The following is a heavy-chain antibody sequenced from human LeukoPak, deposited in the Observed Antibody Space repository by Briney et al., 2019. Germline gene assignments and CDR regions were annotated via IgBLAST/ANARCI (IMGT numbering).Heavy chain of an antibody. J-gene: IGHJ4*02. V-gene: IGHV1-18*01. D-gene: IGHD3-22*01. CDR2: ISVYNGNT. CDR3: ARDPYYYDSSGSRPLDY. CDR1: GYIFTSYG. Sequence: ASVKVSCKASGYIFTSYGISWVRQAPGQGLEWMGWISVYNGNTNYAQKLQGRVTMTTDTSTSTAYMELRSLRSDDTAVYYCARDPYYYDSSGSRPLDYWGQGTLVTVSS.